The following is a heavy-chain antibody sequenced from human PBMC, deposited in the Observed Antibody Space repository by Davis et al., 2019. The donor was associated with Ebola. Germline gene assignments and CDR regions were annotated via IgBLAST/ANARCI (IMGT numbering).Heavy chain of an antibody. V-gene: IGHV3-33*01. CDR3: AREQQLAGYYYYGMDV. Sequence: GESLKISCAASGFTFSSYGMHWVRQAPGKGLEWVAVIWYDGSNKYYADSVKGRFTISRDNSKNTLYLQMNSLRAEDTAVYYCAREQQLAGYYYYGMDVWGQGTTVTVSS. J-gene: IGHJ6*02. CDR1: GFTFSSYG. D-gene: IGHD6-13*01. CDR2: IWYDGSNK.